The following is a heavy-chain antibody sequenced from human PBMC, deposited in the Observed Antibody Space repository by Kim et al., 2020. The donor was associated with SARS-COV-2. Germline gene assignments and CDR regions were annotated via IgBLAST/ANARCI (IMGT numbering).Heavy chain of an antibody. CDR1: GFTFSSYA. D-gene: IGHD2-21*02. CDR2: ISYDGSNK. Sequence: GVSLRLSCAASGFTFSSYAMHWVRQAPGKGLEWVAVISYDGSNKYYADSVKGRFTISRDNSKNTLYLQMNSLRAEDTAVYYCARDRDFGVVTARDAFDI. V-gene: IGHV3-30*04. J-gene: IGHJ3*02. CDR3: ARDRDFGVVTARDAFDI.